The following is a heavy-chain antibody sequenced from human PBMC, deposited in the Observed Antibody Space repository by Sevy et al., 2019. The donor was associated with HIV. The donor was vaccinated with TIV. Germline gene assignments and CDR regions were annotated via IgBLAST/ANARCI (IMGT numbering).Heavy chain of an antibody. CDR3: TTGRDYYDSSAGY. Sequence: GGSLRLSCAASGFTFSNAWMSWVRQAPGKGLEWVGRIKSKTDGGTTDYAAPVEGRFTISRDDSKNTLYLQMNSLKTEETAVYYCTTGRDYYDSSAGYWGQGTLVTVSS. CDR1: GFTFSNAW. D-gene: IGHD3-22*01. V-gene: IGHV3-15*01. CDR2: IKSKTDGGTT. J-gene: IGHJ4*02.